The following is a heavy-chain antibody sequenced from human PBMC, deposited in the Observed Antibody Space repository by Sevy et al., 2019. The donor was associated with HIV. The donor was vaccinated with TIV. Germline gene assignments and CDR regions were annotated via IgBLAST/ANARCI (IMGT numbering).Heavy chain of an antibody. CDR2: TFYRSKWYS. D-gene: IGHD6-6*01. V-gene: IGHV6-1*01. J-gene: IGHJ6*03. CDR1: GDSVSSNSAA. Sequence: SQTLSLTCAISGDSVSSNSAAWNWIRQSPSRGLEWLGRTFYRSKWYSDYAVSVKSRITINADTSKNQFSLQRNSVTPEDTAVYFCARDMNSSSGPYYYYYMDVWGKGTTVTVSS. CDR3: ARDMNSSSGPYYYYYMDV.